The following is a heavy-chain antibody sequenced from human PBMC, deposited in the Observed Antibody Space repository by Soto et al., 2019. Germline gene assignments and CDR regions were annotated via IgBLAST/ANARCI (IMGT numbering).Heavy chain of an antibody. CDR1: GDTFTSYA. Sequence: ASVKVSCKASGDTFTSYAMHWVRQAPGQGLEWMGWISAYNGNTNYAQKLQGRVTMTTDTSTSTAYMELRSLRSDDTAVYYCARVGGSYYEGSFDAFDIWGQGTMVTVSS. CDR2: ISAYNGNT. CDR3: ARVGGSYYEGSFDAFDI. V-gene: IGHV1-18*01. D-gene: IGHD1-26*01. J-gene: IGHJ3*02.